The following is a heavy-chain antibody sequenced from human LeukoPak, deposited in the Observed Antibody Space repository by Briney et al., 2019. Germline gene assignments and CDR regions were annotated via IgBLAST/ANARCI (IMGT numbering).Heavy chain of an antibody. J-gene: IGHJ4*02. V-gene: IGHV4-34*01. D-gene: IGHD3-9*01. CDR3: ARGPGLRYFDWFLYYFDY. CDR1: GGSFSGYY. CDR2: INHSGST. Sequence: PSETLSLTCAVYGGSFSGYYWSWIRQPQGKGLGWIGEINHSGSTNYNPSLKSRVTISVDTSKNQFSLKLSSVTAADTAVYYCARGPGLRYFDWFLYYFDYWGQGTLVTVSS.